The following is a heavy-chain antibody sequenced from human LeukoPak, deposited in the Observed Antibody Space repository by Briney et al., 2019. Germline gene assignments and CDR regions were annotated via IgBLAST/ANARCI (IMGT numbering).Heavy chain of an antibody. CDR2: INHSGST. CDR1: GGSFSGYY. D-gene: IGHD3-10*01. J-gene: IGHJ5*02. CDR3: ARVDGSGSSQDTTNWFDP. Sequence: KASETLSLTCAVYGGSFSGYYWSWIRQPPGKGLEWIGEINHSGSTNYNPSLKSRVTISVDTSKNQFSLKLSSVTAADTAVYYCARVDGSGSSQDTTNWFDPWGQGTLVTVSS. V-gene: IGHV4-34*01.